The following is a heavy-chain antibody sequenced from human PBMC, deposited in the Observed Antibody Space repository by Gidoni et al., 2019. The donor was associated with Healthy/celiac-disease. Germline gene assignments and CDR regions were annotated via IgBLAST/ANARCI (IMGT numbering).Heavy chain of an antibody. CDR1: GGSISSYY. V-gene: IGHV4-59*01. CDR2: IYYSGST. CDR3: ARADWYSYAD. J-gene: IGHJ4*02. Sequence: QVQLQESGPGLVKPSETLSLTCTVSGGSISSYYWSWIRQPPGKGLEWIGYIYYSGSTNYNPSLKSRVTISVDTSKNQFSLKLSSVTAADTAVYYCARADWYSYADWGQGTLVTVSS. D-gene: IGHD5-18*01.